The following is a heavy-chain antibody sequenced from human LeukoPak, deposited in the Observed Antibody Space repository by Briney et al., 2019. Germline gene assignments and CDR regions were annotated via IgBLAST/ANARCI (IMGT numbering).Heavy chain of an antibody. V-gene: IGHV4-39*07. D-gene: IGHD1-26*01. Sequence: PSETLSLTCTVSGGSISSSSYYWGWIRQPPGKGLEWIGSIYYSGSTYYNPSLKSRVTISVDTSKNQFSLKLSSVTAADTAVYYCARVISGSYSWMLYNAGSNWFDPWGQGTLVTVSS. CDR2: IYYSGST. CDR1: GGSISSSSYY. CDR3: ARVISGSYSWMLYNAGSNWFDP. J-gene: IGHJ5*02.